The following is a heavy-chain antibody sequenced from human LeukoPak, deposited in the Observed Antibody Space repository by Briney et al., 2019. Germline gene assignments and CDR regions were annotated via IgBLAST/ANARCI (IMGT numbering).Heavy chain of an antibody. CDR3: ARGLNSYYDFWSGYFDY. CDR2: IIPILGIA. D-gene: IGHD3-3*01. Sequence: SVKVSCKASGGTFSSYAISWVRQAPGQGLEWMGRIIPILGIANYAQKFQGRATITADKSTSTAYMELSSLRSEDTAVYYCARGLNSYYDFWSGYFDYWGQGTLVTVSS. CDR1: GGTFSSYA. J-gene: IGHJ4*02. V-gene: IGHV1-69*04.